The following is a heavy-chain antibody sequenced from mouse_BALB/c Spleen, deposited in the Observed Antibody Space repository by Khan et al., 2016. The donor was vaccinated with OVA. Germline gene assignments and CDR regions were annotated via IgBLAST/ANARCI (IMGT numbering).Heavy chain of an antibody. V-gene: IGHV2-9*02. D-gene: IGHD1-3*01. CDR2: IWAGGST. Sequence: VQLQESGPGLVAPSQSLSITCTVSGFSLTSSGVHWVRPPPGKGLEWLCVIWAGGSTNNNSTLMSRRSISKDNSTRQVSFKLNSLQTDDTAMYYCARLEDIWGQGTTLTVSS. J-gene: IGHJ2*01. CDR1: GFSLTSSG. CDR3: ARLEDI.